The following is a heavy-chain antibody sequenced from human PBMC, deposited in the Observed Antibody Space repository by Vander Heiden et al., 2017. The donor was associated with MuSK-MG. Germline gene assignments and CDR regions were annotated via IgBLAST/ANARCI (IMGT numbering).Heavy chain of an antibody. J-gene: IGHJ4*02. V-gene: IGHV4-38-2*02. CDR2: IYHSGTT. CDR1: GYSISNGFY. CDR3: ARFCSSATCFLYFDY. D-gene: IGHD2-2*01. Sequence: QVQLQESGPGLVKPSETLSLTCTVSGYSISNGFYWGWIRQSPEKGLEWIGTIYHSGTTYYNPSLKSRVTISVDTSQNQFSLKLSSVNAADTALYYCARFCSSATCFLYFDYWGQGTLVTVSS.